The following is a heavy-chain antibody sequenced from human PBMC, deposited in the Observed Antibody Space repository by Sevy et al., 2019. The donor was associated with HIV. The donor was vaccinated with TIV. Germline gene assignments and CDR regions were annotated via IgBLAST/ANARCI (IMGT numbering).Heavy chain of an antibody. CDR2: IYTSGST. CDR3: ARDHYDFWSGYYINWFDP. D-gene: IGHD3-3*01. Sequence: SETLSLTCTVSGGSISSYYWSWIRQPAGKGLEWIGRIYTSGSTHYNPSLKSRVTMSVDTSKNQFSLKLSSVTAADTAVYYCARDHYDFWSGYYINWFDPWGQGTLVTVSS. J-gene: IGHJ5*02. CDR1: GGSISSYY. V-gene: IGHV4-4*07.